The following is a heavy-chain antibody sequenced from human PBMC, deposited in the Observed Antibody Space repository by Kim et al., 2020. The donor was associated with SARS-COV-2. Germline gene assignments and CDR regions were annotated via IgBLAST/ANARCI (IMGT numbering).Heavy chain of an antibody. D-gene: IGHD1-26*01. CDR3: ARDPSENFSWMGSPSGVDY. V-gene: IGHV3-21*01. Sequence: GGSLRLSCAASGFTFSSYSMNWVRQAPGKGLEWVSSISSSSSYIYYADSVKGRFTISRDNAKNSLYLQMNSLRAEDTAVYYCARDPSENFSWMGSPSGVDYWGQGTLVTVSS. CDR2: ISSSSSYI. CDR1: GFTFSSYS. J-gene: IGHJ4*02.